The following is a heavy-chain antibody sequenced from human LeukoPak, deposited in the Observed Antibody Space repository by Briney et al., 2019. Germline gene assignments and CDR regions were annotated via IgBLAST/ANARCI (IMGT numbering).Heavy chain of an antibody. J-gene: IGHJ4*02. Sequence: GGSLRLSCAAFGFTFSSYAMHWVRQAPGKGLEWVAVISYDGSNKYYADSVKGRFTISRDNSKNTLYLQMNSLRAEDTAVYYCARVPSYYYGSGSYSAFDYWGQGTLVTVSS. V-gene: IGHV3-30-3*01. CDR2: ISYDGSNK. D-gene: IGHD3-10*01. CDR1: GFTFSSYA. CDR3: ARVPSYYYGSGSYSAFDY.